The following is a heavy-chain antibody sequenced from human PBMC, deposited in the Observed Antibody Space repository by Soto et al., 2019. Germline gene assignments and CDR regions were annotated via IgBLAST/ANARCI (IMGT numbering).Heavy chain of an antibody. J-gene: IGHJ3*02. CDR3: ARDRTAISGVVDAFDI. CDR1: GFTFSRYS. CDR2: ISSSSSTI. V-gene: IGHV3-48*02. D-gene: IGHD2-15*01. Sequence: XESLRLFCAASGFTFSRYSMNWVRQAPGKGLEWVSYISSSSSTIYYADSVKGRFTISRDSAKNSLYLQMNSLGDEDTAVYYCARDRTAISGVVDAFDIWGQGTMVTVSS.